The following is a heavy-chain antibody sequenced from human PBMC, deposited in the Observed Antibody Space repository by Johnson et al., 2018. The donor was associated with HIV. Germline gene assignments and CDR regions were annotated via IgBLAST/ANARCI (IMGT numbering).Heavy chain of an antibody. CDR1: GLSFSNFG. J-gene: IGHJ3*02. D-gene: IGHD2-21*01. V-gene: IGHV3-33*06. Sequence: VQLVESGGGVVQPGKSLTLSCIGSGLSFSNFGIHWVRQAPGKGPEWVAVIWYDGSNKYYADSVKGRFTISRDNSKNTLYLQMNILRAEDTAVYYCAKDRVVIAAHDAFDIWGQGTMVTVSS. CDR2: IWYDGSNK. CDR3: AKDRVVIAAHDAFDI.